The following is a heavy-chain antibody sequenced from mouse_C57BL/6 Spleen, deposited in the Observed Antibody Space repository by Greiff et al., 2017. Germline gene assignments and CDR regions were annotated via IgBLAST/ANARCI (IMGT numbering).Heavy chain of an antibody. CDR2: INPSSGYT. CDR1: GYTFTSYM. J-gene: IGHJ3*01. CDR3: ARNQLAY. Sequence: QVQLQQSGAELARPGASVKMSCKASGYTFTSYMMHWVKQRPGQGLEWIGYINPSSGYTKYNQKFKDKATLTADKSSSTAYLQRCSLTSEDSAVYYCARNQLAYWGQGTLVTVSA. V-gene: IGHV1-4*01.